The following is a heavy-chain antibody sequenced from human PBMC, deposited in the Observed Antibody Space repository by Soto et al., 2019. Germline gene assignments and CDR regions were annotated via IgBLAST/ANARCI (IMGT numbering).Heavy chain of an antibody. CDR2: IYYSGST. V-gene: IGHV4-39*01. CDR1: GGSISSSSYY. D-gene: IGHD6-13*01. CDR3: ARRIAAAGDLFDY. Sequence: SETLSLTCTVSGGSISSSSYYWGWIRQPPGKGLEWIGSIYYSGSTYYNPSLKSRVTISVDTSKNQFSLTLSSVTAADTAVYYCARRIAAAGDLFDYWGQGTLVTVSS. J-gene: IGHJ4*02.